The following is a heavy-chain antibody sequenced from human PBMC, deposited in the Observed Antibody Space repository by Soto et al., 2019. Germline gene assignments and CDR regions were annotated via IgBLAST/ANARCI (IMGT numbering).Heavy chain of an antibody. CDR3: ARVASPTYGMDV. CDR2: IIPIFGTA. CDR1: GGTFSSYA. J-gene: IGHJ6*02. V-gene: IGHV1-69*13. Sequence: VASVKVSCKASGGTFSSYATSWVRQAPGQGLEWMGGIIPIFGTANYAQKFQGRVTITADESTSTAYMELSSLRSEDTAVYYCARVASPTYGMDVWGQGTTVTVSS.